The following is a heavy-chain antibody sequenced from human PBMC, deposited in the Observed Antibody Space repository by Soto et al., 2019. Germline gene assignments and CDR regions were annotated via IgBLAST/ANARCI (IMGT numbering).Heavy chain of an antibody. Sequence: QVQLQESGPGLVKPSETLSLTCTVSGGSISSYYWSWIRQPPGKGLEWIGYIYYSGSTNYNPSLKSRVTISVDPSKNQFSLKLSSVTAADTAVYYCARHYCGGDCYFSSMEFFDYWGQGTLVTVSS. CDR1: GGSISSYY. J-gene: IGHJ4*02. CDR2: IYYSGST. CDR3: ARHYCGGDCYFSSMEFFDY. D-gene: IGHD2-21*01. V-gene: IGHV4-59*08.